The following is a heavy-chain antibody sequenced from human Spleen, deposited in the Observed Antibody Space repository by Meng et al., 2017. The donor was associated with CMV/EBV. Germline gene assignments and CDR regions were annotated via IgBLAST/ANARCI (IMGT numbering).Heavy chain of an antibody. CDR2: INHRGST. J-gene: IGHJ4*02. CDR3: ARGGFDSSGYSYIDY. Sequence: SETLSLTCAVYGGSFSGYDWTWIRQSPGKGLEWIGEINHRGSTNYNPSLKSRLTISLDTSKNQFSLKLKSVTAADTAMYYCARGGFDSSGYSYIDYWGQGTLVTVSS. CDR1: GGSFSGYD. D-gene: IGHD3-22*01. V-gene: IGHV4-34*01.